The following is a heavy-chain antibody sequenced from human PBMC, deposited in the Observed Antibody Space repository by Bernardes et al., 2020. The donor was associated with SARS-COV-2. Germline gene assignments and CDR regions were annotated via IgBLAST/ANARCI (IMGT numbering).Heavy chain of an antibody. CDR3: VRNGYYSLDS. Sequence: SETLSLTCTVSGDSITRHSWWSWVRQSPEKGLEWIGEIHHDGNINYGPSLKSRVTLLVDRSKNQFSLRLSSVTAADTAFYYCVRNGYYSLDSWGQGTLVTVSS. J-gene: IGHJ4*02. D-gene: IGHD1-1*01. CDR2: IHHDGNI. CDR1: GDSITRHSW. V-gene: IGHV4-4*02.